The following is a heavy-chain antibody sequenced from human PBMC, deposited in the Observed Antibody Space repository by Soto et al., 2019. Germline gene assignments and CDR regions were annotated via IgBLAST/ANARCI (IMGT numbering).Heavy chain of an antibody. CDR2: IYYSGST. V-gene: IGHV4-39*01. CDR3: ARLTIAAAVYYFDY. D-gene: IGHD6-13*01. CDR1: GGSISSSSYY. Sequence: QLQLQESGPGLVKPSETLSLTCTVSGGSISSSSYYWGWIRQPPGKGLEWIGSIYYSGSTYYNPSLKSRVTISVDTSKNQFSLKLSSVTAADTAVYYCARLTIAAAVYYFDYWGQGTLVTVSS. J-gene: IGHJ4*02.